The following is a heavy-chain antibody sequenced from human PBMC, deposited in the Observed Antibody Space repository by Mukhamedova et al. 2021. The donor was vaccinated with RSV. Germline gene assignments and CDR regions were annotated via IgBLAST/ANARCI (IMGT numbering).Heavy chain of an antibody. V-gene: IGHV3-23*01. Sequence: EWVSAISGSGGSTYYADSVKGRFTISRDNSKNTLYLQMNSLRAEDTAVYYSSKDTKSGRHDAFDIWGQGTMVTVSS. J-gene: IGHJ3*02. CDR3: SKDTKSGRHDAFDI. CDR2: ISGSGGST. D-gene: IGHD3-10*01.